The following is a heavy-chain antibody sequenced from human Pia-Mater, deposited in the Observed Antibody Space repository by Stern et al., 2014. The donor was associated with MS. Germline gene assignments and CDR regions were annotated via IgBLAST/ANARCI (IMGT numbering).Heavy chain of an antibody. J-gene: IGHJ4*02. CDR3: ARHVQGFDY. V-gene: IGHV5-51*01. CDR1: GYSFTIYY. Sequence: DQLVEPGAEVKKPGESLKISCKLSGYSFTIYYIAWVRQMPGKGLEWMGVIYPYDSDTTYSPSFQGQVTISADKSITTAYLQWSSLRASDTAMYYCARHVQGFDYWGQGTLVTVSS. CDR2: IYPYDSDT.